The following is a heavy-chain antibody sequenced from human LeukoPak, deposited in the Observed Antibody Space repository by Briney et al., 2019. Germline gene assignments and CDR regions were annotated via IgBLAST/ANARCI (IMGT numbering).Heavy chain of an antibody. CDR2: IYHSGST. V-gene: IGHV4-38-2*02. CDR1: GYSISSGYY. D-gene: IGHD3-22*01. J-gene: IGHJ6*03. Sequence: SETLPLTCTVSGYSISSGYYWGWIRPPPGKGLEWIGSIYHSGSTYYNPSLKSRVTISVDTSKNQFSLKLSSVTAADTAAYYCASLVDSSGYYGLPYYMDVWGKGTTVTVSS. CDR3: ASLVDSSGYYGLPYYMDV.